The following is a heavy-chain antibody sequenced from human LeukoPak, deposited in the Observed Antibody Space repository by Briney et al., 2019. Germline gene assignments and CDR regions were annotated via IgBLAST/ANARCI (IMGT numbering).Heavy chain of an antibody. CDR3: ARCWEPAGMGFDY. Sequence: ASVKVSCKASGYSFIIYYIHWVRQAPGQGLEWMGVINPSGGSTSYAQKFQGRVTMTRDMSTSTVYMELSSLRSEDTAVYYCARCWEPAGMGFDYWGQGTLVTVSS. J-gene: IGHJ4*02. CDR2: INPSGGST. D-gene: IGHD6-19*01. CDR1: GYSFIIYY. V-gene: IGHV1-46*01.